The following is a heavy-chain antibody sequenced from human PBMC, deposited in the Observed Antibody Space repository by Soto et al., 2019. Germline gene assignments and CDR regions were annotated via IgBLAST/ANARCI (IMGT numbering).Heavy chain of an antibody. Sequence: PSETLSLTCTVSGGSISSSSYYWGWIRQPPGKGLEWIGSIYYSGSTYYNPSLKSRVTISVDTSKNQFSLKLSSVTAADTAVYYCARLRLGNIVVVTAHPYYFDYWSQGTLVTVSS. J-gene: IGHJ4*02. CDR1: GGSISSSSYY. V-gene: IGHV4-39*01. D-gene: IGHD2-21*02. CDR3: ARLRLGNIVVVTAHPYYFDY. CDR2: IYYSGST.